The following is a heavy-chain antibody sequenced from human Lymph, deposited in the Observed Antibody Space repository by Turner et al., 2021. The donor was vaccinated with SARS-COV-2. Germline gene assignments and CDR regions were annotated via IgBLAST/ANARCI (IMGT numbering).Heavy chain of an antibody. D-gene: IGHD3-22*01. CDR1: GFTFSSYA. Sequence: QVQLVESGGGVVQPGRSLRLSCAASGFTFSSYAMHWVRQAPGKGLEWVAFISYDGSDKYYADSVKGRFTFSRDNSKNTLYLQMNSLRAEDTAVYYCERDRDSSGWVDYWGQGTLVTVSS. V-gene: IGHV3-30*04. CDR2: ISYDGSDK. CDR3: ERDRDSSGWVDY. J-gene: IGHJ4*02.